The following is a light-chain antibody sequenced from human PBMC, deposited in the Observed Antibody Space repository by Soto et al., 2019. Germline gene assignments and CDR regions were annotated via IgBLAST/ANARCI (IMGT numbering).Light chain of an antibody. V-gene: IGKV1-9*01. CDR3: RQLNSYPLT. CDR2: AAS. CDR1: QGISSY. Sequence: DIQLTQSPSFLSASVGDRVTITCRASQGISSYLAWYQQKPGKAPKLLIYAASTLQSGVPSSFSGSGSGTEFTLTISSLQPEDFATYYWRQLNSYPLTFGPGIKVYIK. J-gene: IGKJ3*01.